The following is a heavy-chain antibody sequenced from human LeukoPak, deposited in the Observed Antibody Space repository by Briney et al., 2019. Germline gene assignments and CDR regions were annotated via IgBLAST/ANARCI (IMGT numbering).Heavy chain of an antibody. D-gene: IGHD3-16*02. V-gene: IGHV3-48*01. CDR1: GFTFSSYS. CDR3: AREGERSYDYVWGSYRYTHLFDY. Sequence: GGSLRLSCAASGFTFSSYSMNWVRQAPGKGLEWVSYISSSSNTIYYADSVKGRFTISRDNSKNTLYLQMNSLRAEDTAVYYCAREGERSYDYVWGSYRYTHLFDYWGQGTLVTVSS. CDR2: ISSSSNTI. J-gene: IGHJ4*02.